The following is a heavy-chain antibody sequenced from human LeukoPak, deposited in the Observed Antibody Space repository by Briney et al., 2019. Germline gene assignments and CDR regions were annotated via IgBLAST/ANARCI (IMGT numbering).Heavy chain of an antibody. V-gene: IGHV4-59*08. J-gene: IGHJ3*02. CDR2: IYYSGST. Sequence: SETLSLTCTVSGGSISSYYWSWIRQPPGKGLERIGYIYYSGSTNYNPSLKSRVTISVDTSKNQFSLKLSSVTAADTAVYYCARPGYGSFDAFDIWGQGTMVTVPS. D-gene: IGHD3-10*01. CDR1: GGSISSYY. CDR3: ARPGYGSFDAFDI.